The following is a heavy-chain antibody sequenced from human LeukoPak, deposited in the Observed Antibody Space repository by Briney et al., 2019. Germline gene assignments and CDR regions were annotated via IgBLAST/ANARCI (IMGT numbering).Heavy chain of an antibody. CDR3: ARRGSYCGGDCDAFDI. CDR2: IYPGDSDT. Sequence: GESLKISCKGSGYSFTSYWIGWVRQMPGKGLEWMGIIYPGDSDTRYSPSFQGQVTISADKSISTAYLQWSSLKASDTAMYYCARRGSYCGGDCDAFDIWGQGTMVTVSS. J-gene: IGHJ3*02. CDR1: GYSFTSYW. V-gene: IGHV5-51*01. D-gene: IGHD2-21*02.